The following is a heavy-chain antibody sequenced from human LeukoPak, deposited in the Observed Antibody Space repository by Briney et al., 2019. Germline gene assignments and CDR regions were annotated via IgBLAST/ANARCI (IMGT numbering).Heavy chain of an antibody. D-gene: IGHD1-1*01. J-gene: IGHJ6*03. Sequence: ASVKVSCKASGYTLTNYGISWVRQAPGQGLEWMGWISDYNGNTNYAQKLQGRVTMTTDTSTNTAYMELRSLRSDDTAVYYCARDRYNWNDNHYYYMDVWGKGTTVTVSS. CDR1: GYTLTNYG. CDR3: ARDRYNWNDNHYYYMDV. V-gene: IGHV1-18*01. CDR2: ISDYNGNT.